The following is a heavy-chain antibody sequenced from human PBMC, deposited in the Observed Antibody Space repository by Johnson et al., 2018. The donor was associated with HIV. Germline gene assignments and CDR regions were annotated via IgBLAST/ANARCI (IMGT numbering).Heavy chain of an antibody. J-gene: IGHJ3*02. CDR2: IRYDGSNK. Sequence: QVQLVESGGGVVQPGGSLRLSCAAFGFTFSSYGMHWVRQAPGKGLEWVAFIRYDGSNKYYADSVKGRFTISRDNSKNTLYLQMNSLRAEDTAVYYCAKDRGSYYDSSGYLGDAFDIWGQGTMVTVSS. D-gene: IGHD3-22*01. V-gene: IGHV3-30*02. CDR3: AKDRGSYYDSSGYLGDAFDI. CDR1: GFTFSSYG.